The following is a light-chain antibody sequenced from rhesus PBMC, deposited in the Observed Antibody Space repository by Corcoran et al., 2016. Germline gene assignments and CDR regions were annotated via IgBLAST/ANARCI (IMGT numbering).Light chain of an antibody. CDR2: YAS. CDR3: QQYNSAPLT. Sequence: DIQMTQSPSSLSASVGDTVTIPGRKSQGISSILAWYRKKPGKAPKPLMYYASNLESGVPSRFSGSGSGTDFPLTISSLQPEDFATYYCQQYNSAPLTFGGGTKVEIK. J-gene: IGKJ4*01. V-gene: IGKV1-37*01. CDR1: QGISSI.